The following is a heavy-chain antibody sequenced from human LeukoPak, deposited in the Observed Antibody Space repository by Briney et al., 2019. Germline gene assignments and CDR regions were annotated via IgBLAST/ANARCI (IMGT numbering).Heavy chain of an antibody. V-gene: IGHV4-59*01. Sequence: ASETLSLTCTVSGGSISSYYWSWIRQPPGKGLEWIGYIYYSGSTNYNPSLKSRVTISVDTSKNQFSLKLSSVTAADTAVYYCARRSYSSSPPLYYYYYYMDVWGKGTTVTVSS. CDR1: GGSISSYY. CDR3: ARRSYSSSPPLYYYYYYMDV. D-gene: IGHD6-13*01. J-gene: IGHJ6*03. CDR2: IYYSGST.